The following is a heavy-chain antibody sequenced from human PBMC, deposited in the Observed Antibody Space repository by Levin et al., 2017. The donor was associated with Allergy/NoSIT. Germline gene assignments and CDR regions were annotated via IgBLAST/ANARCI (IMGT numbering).Heavy chain of an antibody. CDR3: ARASDYYDSSGYYRLDY. D-gene: IGHD3-22*01. V-gene: IGHV4-31*03. CDR1: GGSISSGGYY. Sequence: ASETLSLTCTVSGGSISSGGYYWSWIRQHPGKGLEWIGYIYYSGSTYYNPSLKSRVTISVDTSKNQFSLKLSSVTAADTAVYYCARASDYYDSSGYYRLDYWGQGTLVTVSS. CDR2: IYYSGST. J-gene: IGHJ4*02.